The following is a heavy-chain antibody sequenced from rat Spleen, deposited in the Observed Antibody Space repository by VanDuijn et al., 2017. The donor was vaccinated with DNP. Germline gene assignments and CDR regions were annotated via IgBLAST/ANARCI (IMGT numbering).Heavy chain of an antibody. CDR2: ISSSGGST. J-gene: IGHJ4*01. CDR3: ATHGSISTISTGAMDV. D-gene: IGHD1-2*01. V-gene: IGHV5-31*01. CDR1: GFTFNNYW. Sequence: EVQLVESGGDLVQPGRSLKLSCVASGFTFNNYWMTWIRQVPGKGPEWVASISSSGGSTYYPDSVKGRFTISRDNAKNTLYLQMNSLRSEDTATYYCATHGSISTISTGAMDVWGQGTSVTVSS.